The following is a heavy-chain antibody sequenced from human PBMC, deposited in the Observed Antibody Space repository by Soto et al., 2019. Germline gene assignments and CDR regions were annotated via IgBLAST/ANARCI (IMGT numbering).Heavy chain of an antibody. J-gene: IGHJ5*02. V-gene: IGHV1-8*02. CDR3: ARSIAVAAAGP. CDR2: MNPNSGNT. CDR1: GYTFTSYY. Sequence: ASVKVSCKASGYTFTSYYMHWVRQATGQGLEWMGWMNPNSGNTGYAQKFQGRVTMTRNTSISTAYMELSSLRSEDTAVYYCARSIAVAAAGPWGQGTLVTVSS. D-gene: IGHD6-19*01.